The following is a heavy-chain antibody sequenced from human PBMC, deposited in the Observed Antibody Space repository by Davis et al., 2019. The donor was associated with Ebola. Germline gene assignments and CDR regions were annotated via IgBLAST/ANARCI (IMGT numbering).Heavy chain of an antibody. J-gene: IGHJ4*02. D-gene: IGHD2-2*01. CDR3: ARASRTWSPDY. V-gene: IGHV1-3*01. Sequence: NFQGRVTITSDTSANTAYMELSNLKSEDTSVYYCARASRTWSPDYWGQGTLVTVSS.